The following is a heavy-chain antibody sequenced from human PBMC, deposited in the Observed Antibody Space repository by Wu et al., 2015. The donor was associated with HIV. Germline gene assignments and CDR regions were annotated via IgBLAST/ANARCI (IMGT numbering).Heavy chain of an antibody. D-gene: IGHD1-20*01. V-gene: IGHV1-46*01. CDR1: GYTFINYY. CDR3: ARDPRRLFNWNDLEANTFNI. CDR2: INPSGART. J-gene: IGHJ3*02. Sequence: QVQLVQSGAEVKKPGASVKVSCQTFGYTFINYYIHWVRQAPGQGLEWLGIINPSGARTSYAPKFKGRLTMTRDASTDTVYMELSSLRSEDTAVYYCARDPRRLFNWNDLEANTFNIWGQGTMVTVSS.